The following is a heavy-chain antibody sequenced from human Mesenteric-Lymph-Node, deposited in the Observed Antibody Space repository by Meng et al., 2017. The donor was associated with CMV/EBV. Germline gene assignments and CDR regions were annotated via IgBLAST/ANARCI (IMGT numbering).Heavy chain of an antibody. V-gene: IGHV4-34*01. Sequence: GQLQQWGEGLLKPSETLSLTCAVYGWFFSGYYWSWIRQPSGKGLEWIGEINHSGSTNYNPSLKSRVTISVDTSKNQFSLKLSSVTAADTAVYYCARHQRWLKSEGGFNYWGQGTLVTVSS. J-gene: IGHJ4*02. CDR1: GWFFSGYY. D-gene: IGHD4-23*01. CDR2: INHSGST. CDR3: ARHQRWLKSEGGFNY.